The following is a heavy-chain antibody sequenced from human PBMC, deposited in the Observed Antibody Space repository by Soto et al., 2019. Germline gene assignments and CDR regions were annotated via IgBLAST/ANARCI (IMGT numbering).Heavy chain of an antibody. Sequence: SETLSLTCTVSGGSISSGYYYWSWLRHPPGKGWEWSGYIYYSETTYYNPSLKSRVTITVDTAKTTFSLKPSSVTAAPTAVYYWAGDGITTVAVDYWGQGTLVTVSS. D-gene: IGHD4-4*01. CDR1: GGSISSGYYY. CDR3: AGDGITTVAVDY. CDR2: IYYSETT. J-gene: IGHJ4*01. V-gene: IGHV4-30-4*01.